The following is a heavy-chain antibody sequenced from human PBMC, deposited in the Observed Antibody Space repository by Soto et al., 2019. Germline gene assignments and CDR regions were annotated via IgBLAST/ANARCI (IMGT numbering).Heavy chain of an antibody. J-gene: IGHJ5*01. D-gene: IGHD2-2*01. CDR3: AKGGCSSSSCSFDS. V-gene: IGHV3-30*18. CDR2: LSFDGSNK. Sequence: QEQLVESGGSVVQPGMSLRLSCVASRFSFSNFGMHWVRQAPGKGLEWVAALSFDGSNKNYADGVRGRFTISRDNSKNTLYLHMNSLRSDDTAMYYCAKGGCSSSSCSFDSWGQGTLVTV. CDR1: RFSFSNFG.